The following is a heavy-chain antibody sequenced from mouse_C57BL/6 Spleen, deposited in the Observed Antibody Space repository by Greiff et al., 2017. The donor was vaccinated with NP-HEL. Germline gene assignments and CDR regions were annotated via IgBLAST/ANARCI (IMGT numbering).Heavy chain of an antibody. J-gene: IGHJ4*01. CDR2: ISNGGGST. Sequence: EVHLVESGGGLVQPGGSLKLSCAASGFTFSDYYMYWVRQTPEKRLEWVAYISNGGGSTYYPDTVKGRFTISRDNAKNTLYLQMSRLKSEDTAMYYCARSWVYAMDYWGQGTSVTVSS. D-gene: IGHD4-1*01. V-gene: IGHV5-12*01. CDR3: ARSWVYAMDY. CDR1: GFTFSDYY.